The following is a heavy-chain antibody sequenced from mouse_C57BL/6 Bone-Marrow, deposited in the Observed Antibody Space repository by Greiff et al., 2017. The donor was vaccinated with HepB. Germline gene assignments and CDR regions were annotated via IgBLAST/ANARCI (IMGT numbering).Heavy chain of an antibody. V-gene: IGHV14-2*01. J-gene: IGHJ1*03. D-gene: IGHD1-1*01. CDR1: GFNIKDYY. Sequence: VQLQQSGVELVKPGALVKLSCTASGFNIKDYYKHWVKQRTEQGLEWIGRIDPEDGETKYAPKFQGKATITADTSYHTAYLQLSSLTSEDTAVYYCANYDGSNYGYFDVWGTGNTVTVSS. CDR3: ANYDGSNYGYFDV. CDR2: IDPEDGET.